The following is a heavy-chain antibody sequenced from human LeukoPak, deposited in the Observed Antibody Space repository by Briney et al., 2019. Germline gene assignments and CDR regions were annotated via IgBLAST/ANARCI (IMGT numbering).Heavy chain of an antibody. J-gene: IGHJ5*01. CDR2: ISSSSSYI. V-gene: IGHV3-21*04. CDR1: GFTFSSYS. D-gene: IGHD3-22*01. Sequence: GGSLRLSCAASGFTFSSYSMNWVRQAPGKGLEWVSSISSSSSYIYYADSVKGRFTISRDDSKNTLFLQMNSLRAEDTAVYYCATGYSDSLRSPLDSWGQGTAVTVSS. CDR3: ATGYSDSLRSPLDS.